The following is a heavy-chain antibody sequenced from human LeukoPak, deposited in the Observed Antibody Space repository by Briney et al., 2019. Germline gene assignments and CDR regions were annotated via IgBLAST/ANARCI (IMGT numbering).Heavy chain of an antibody. Sequence: AGSLRRSCAASGVTVSSYSMIWVHQAPGKGLQGVSDISGSSTSIYSADSVKGRFTISRDNAKNSLYLQMNSLREEDTAVYYCARAPHYYGSGSFYPDYWGRGTLVTVSS. CDR2: ISGSSTSI. CDR1: GVTVSSYS. CDR3: ARAPHYYGSGSFYPDY. D-gene: IGHD3-10*01. J-gene: IGHJ4*02. V-gene: IGHV3-48*02.